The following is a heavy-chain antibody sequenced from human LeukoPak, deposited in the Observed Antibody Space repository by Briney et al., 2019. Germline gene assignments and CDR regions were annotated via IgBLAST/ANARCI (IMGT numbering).Heavy chain of an antibody. CDR1: GYTFTSYY. CDR2: MNPNSGNT. V-gene: IGHV1-8*02. D-gene: IGHD3-9*01. CDR3: ARGPDRLRYFDWLLF. J-gene: IGHJ4*02. Sequence: GASVKVSCKASGYTFTSYYMHWVRQATGQGLEWMGWMNPNSGNTGYAQKFQGRVTMTRNTSISTAYMELSSLRSEDTAVYYCARGPDRLRYFDWLLFWGQGTLVTVSS.